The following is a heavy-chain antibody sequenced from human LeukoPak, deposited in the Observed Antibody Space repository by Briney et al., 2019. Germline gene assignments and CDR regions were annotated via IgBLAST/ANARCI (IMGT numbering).Heavy chain of an antibody. D-gene: IGHD6-13*01. CDR1: GFTFSSYA. CDR3: AKGVIAAAAPYYFDY. CDR2: ISGSGGST. Sequence: GGSLRLSCAASGFTFSSYAMSWVRQAPGKGLEWVSAISGSGGSTYYADSVKGRFTISRDNSKNALYLQMNSLRAEDTAVYYCAKGVIAAAAPYYFDYWGQGTLVTVSS. J-gene: IGHJ4*02. V-gene: IGHV3-23*01.